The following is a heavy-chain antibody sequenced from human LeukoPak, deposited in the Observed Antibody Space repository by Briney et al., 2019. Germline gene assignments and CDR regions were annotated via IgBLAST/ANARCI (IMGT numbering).Heavy chain of an antibody. V-gene: IGHV4-39*07. CDR2: IYYTGST. CDR1: GGSISSSSYY. D-gene: IGHD2-21*01. J-gene: IGHJ4*02. Sequence: SETLSLTCTVPGGSISSSSYYWGWIRQPPGKGLEWIGSIYYTGSTYYNPSLKSRVTISVDTSKNHFSLRLSSVTAADPAVYYCASFDFVVVIGLDYWGQGTLVTVSS. CDR3: ASFDFVVVIGLDY.